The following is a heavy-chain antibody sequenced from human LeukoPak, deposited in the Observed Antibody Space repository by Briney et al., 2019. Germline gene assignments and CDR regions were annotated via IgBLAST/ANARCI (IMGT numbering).Heavy chain of an antibody. CDR3: ARLYDSSGYGIDY. D-gene: IGHD3-22*01. J-gene: IGHJ4*02. CDR1: GFTVSSNY. V-gene: IGHV3-66*04. CDR2: IYSGGST. Sequence: GSLRLSCAASGFTVSSNYMSWVRQAPGKGLEWVSVIYSGGSTYYADSVKGRFTISRDNSKNTLYLQMNSLRAEDTAVYYCARLYDSSGYGIDYWGQGTLVTVSS.